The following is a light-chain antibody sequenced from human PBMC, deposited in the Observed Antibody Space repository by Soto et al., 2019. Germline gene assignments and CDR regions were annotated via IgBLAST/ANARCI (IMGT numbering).Light chain of an antibody. CDR3: QRYGTSPPLT. CDR1: QTVSSNF. CDR2: GAS. V-gene: IGKV3-20*01. J-gene: IGKJ4*01. Sequence: EIMLTQSPGTLSLSPGERATVSCRASQTVSSNFLAWYQHKPGQAPRLLIYGASSRAAGIPDRFSGSGSGRDFTLTISRLEPEDSAVYYCQRYGTSPPLTFGGGTKVEIK.